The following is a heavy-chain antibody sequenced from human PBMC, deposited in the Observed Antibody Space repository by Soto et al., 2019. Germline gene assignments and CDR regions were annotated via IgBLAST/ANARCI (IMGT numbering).Heavy chain of an antibody. CDR2: ISGSGGTT. J-gene: IGHJ4*02. CDR3: AKVERYYYDSSGYYSSPLF. V-gene: IGHV3-23*01. Sequence: EVQLLESGGGLVQPGGSLRLSCAASGFTLSSYAMRWVRQAPGKGLEWVSAISGSGGTTYYAYSVKGRFTISRDTSKNTLYLQMNSLRAEDTAVYYCAKVERYYYDSSGYYSSPLFWGQGTLVTVSS. CDR1: GFTLSSYA. D-gene: IGHD3-22*01.